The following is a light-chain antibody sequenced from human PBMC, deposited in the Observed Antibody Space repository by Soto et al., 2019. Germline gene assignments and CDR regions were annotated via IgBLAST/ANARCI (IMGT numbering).Light chain of an antibody. CDR1: SSNIGSNT. J-gene: IGLJ1*01. Sequence: QSVLTQPPSASGTPGQRVTISCSGSSSNIGSNTVNWYQQLPGTAPKLLIYSNNQRPSGDPDRFSGSKSGTSASLAISGLQSEDEADYYCAAWDDSLNGAHYVFGTGTKLTVL. CDR2: SNN. V-gene: IGLV1-44*01. CDR3: AAWDDSLNGAHYV.